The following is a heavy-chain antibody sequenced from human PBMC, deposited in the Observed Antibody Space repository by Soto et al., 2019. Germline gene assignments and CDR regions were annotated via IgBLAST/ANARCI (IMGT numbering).Heavy chain of an antibody. CDR3: VNRRAGSNSAFFDS. Sequence: SVKVACKASGPTFSSDAFSWVRQAPGQGLEWMGGIVRIFHTSTYAQKFQCRVTMTADESTSTAYMELISLRSDDTAVYYCVNRRAGSNSAFFDSWGQGTLVTVSS. J-gene: IGHJ4*02. D-gene: IGHD6-13*01. CDR1: GPTFSSDA. CDR2: IVRIFHTS. V-gene: IGHV1-69*13.